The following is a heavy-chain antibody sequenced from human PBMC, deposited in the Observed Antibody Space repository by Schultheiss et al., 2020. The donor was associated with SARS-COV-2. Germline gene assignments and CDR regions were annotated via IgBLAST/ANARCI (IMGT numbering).Heavy chain of an antibody. J-gene: IGHJ1*01. CDR2: INHSGST. CDR3: VSSSDIVVAVAST. D-gene: IGHD2-15*01. Sequence: SETLSLTCAVCGESFSAYYWSWIRQSPEKGLEWIGEINHSGSTNYNPSLKSRVTISVDTSKNQFSLRLSSVTATDTAVYYCVSSSDIVVAVASTWGQGTLVTVSS. CDR1: GESFSAYY. V-gene: IGHV4-34*01.